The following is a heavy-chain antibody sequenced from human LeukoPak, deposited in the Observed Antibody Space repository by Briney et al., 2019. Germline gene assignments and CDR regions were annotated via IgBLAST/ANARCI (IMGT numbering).Heavy chain of an antibody. Sequence: GASVTVSCKASGYTFTSDGITWVRQAPGQGLEWMGWISACNGNTNYAQKFQGRVTMTTDTSTYTAYMELTSLRSDDTAVYYCARDVAAAGRDNWFDPWGQGTLVTVSS. CDR3: ARDVAAAGRDNWFDP. D-gene: IGHD6-13*01. CDR2: ISACNGNT. J-gene: IGHJ5*02. V-gene: IGHV1-18*01. CDR1: GYTFTSDG.